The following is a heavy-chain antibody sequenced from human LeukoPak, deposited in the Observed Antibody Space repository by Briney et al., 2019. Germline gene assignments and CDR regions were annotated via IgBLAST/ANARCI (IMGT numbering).Heavy chain of an antibody. V-gene: IGHV4-4*07. CDR1: GVSISSYW. CDR3: ARAGYTISAFHSDF. Sequence: SETLSLTCDVSGVSISSYWWSWVRKHAGKGLEWIGRIYTTGRTNYSPPFQSRVTMSIDMSKNHFSLTLRSVTAADTAVYYCARAGYTISAFHSDFWGQGAPVTVSS. J-gene: IGHJ4*02. CDR2: IYTTGRT. D-gene: IGHD5-24*01.